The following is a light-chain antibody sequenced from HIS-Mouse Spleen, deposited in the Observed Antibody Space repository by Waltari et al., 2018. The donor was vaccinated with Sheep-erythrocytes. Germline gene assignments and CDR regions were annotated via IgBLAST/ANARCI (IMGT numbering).Light chain of an antibody. CDR1: SSDVGGYNY. CDR2: EVS. CDR3: SSYAGSNNWV. Sequence: QSALTQPPSASGSPGQSVTISCTGTSSDVGGYNYVSWYQQHPGKAPKLMIYEVSKRPSGVPERFSGAKSGNTASLTVSGLQAEYEADYYCSSYAGSNNWVFGGGTKLTVL. J-gene: IGLJ3*02. V-gene: IGLV2-8*01.